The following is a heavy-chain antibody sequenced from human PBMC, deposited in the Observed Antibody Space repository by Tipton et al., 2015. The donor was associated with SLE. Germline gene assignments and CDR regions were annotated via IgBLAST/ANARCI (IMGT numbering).Heavy chain of an antibody. V-gene: IGHV3-9*01. D-gene: IGHD7-27*01. Sequence: SLRLSCAASGFSFSLYSMNWVRQAPGKGLEWVSAVTWNSADIDYTYSVKGRFTISRDNAKNSLYLQMNSLRAEDTALYYCTRGTWGNPFDIWGQGTKVTVSS. J-gene: IGHJ3*02. CDR2: VTWNSADI. CDR1: GFSFSLYS. CDR3: TRGTWGNPFDI.